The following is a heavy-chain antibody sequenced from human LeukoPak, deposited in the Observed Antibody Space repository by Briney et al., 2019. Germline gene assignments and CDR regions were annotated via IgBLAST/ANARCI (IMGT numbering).Heavy chain of an antibody. CDR3: ARRGYFGSGSYYHHFFFDY. V-gene: IGHV5-51*01. CDR1: GFTFSSYW. Sequence: PGGSLRLSCAVSGFTFSSYWMSWVRQAPGKGLEWVGIIYPGDSDTRYSPSFQGQVTISADKSISTAYLQWSSLKASDTAMYYCARRGYFGSGSYYHHFFFDYWGQGTLVTVSS. D-gene: IGHD3-10*01. CDR2: IYPGDSDT. J-gene: IGHJ4*02.